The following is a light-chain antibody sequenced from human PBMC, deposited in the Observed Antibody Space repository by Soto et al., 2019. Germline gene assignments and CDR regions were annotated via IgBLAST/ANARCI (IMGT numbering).Light chain of an antibody. CDR2: DVS. CDR1: QSVRSSF. V-gene: IGKV3-20*01. Sequence: EIVLTQSPGTLSLSPGERATLSCRASQSVRSSFFAWYQQKPGQAPRLLIYDVSVRSTGIPDRFSGSGYVTDFTLTINRLEPEDFVVYYCQQYENSVMYTFGQGTKLEIK. CDR3: QQYENSVMYT. J-gene: IGKJ2*01.